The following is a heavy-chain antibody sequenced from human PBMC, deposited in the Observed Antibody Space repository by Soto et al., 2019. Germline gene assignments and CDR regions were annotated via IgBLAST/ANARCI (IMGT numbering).Heavy chain of an antibody. CDR1: GASISSDNYY. V-gene: IGHV4-30-4*01. D-gene: IGHD3-10*01. Sequence: LSLTCTVSGASISSDNYYWSWIRQPPGKGLEWIGYVSDSGSAYYNPSLKSRVTTSLDRSKNQISLYLSSMTAADTAVYYCARIGTLYGIVTNNWFDSWGQGTLVTVSS. CDR2: VSDSGSA. J-gene: IGHJ5*01. CDR3: ARIGTLYGIVTNNWFDS.